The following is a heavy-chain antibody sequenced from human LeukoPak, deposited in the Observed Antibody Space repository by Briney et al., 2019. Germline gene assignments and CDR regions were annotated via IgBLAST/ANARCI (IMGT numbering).Heavy chain of an antibody. V-gene: IGHV3-48*01. CDR1: GFTFSSYS. D-gene: IGHD1-14*01. Sequence: GGSLRLSCAASGFTFSSYSMNWVRQAPGKGLEWVSYISSSSSTIYYADSVKGRFTISRDNAKNSLYLQMSSLRAEDTAVYYCARRGPGYYYMDVWGKGTTVTVSS. J-gene: IGHJ6*03. CDR3: ARRGPGYYYMDV. CDR2: ISSSSSTI.